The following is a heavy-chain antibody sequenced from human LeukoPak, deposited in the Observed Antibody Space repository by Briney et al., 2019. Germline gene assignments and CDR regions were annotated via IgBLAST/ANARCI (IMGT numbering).Heavy chain of an antibody. Sequence: SQTLSLTCAVSGVSITSDTYCWSWIRQPPGMGMEWIGYILHSGSTYYNPSLKSRVTISIDTSKSQFSLKLSSVTAADTAVYYCARTRDFWSGYFDYWGQGTLVTVSS. CDR1: GVSITSDTYC. D-gene: IGHD3-3*01. J-gene: IGHJ4*02. CDR3: ARTRDFWSGYFDY. V-gene: IGHV4-30-2*01. CDR2: ILHSGST.